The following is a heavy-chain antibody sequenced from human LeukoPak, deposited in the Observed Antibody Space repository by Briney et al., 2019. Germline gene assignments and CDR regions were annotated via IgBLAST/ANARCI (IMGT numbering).Heavy chain of an antibody. V-gene: IGHV1-18*01. D-gene: IGHD6-19*01. J-gene: IGHJ4*02. Sequence: ASVKVSCKTSGYSFILYGISWVRQAPGQGPEWMGWISTSTGDTKYTQKFQGRVTMTEDTSTDTAYMELSSLRSEDTAVYYCATAPVAVAAPDYWGQGTLVTVSS. CDR3: ATAPVAVAAPDY. CDR2: ISTSTGDT. CDR1: GYSFILYG.